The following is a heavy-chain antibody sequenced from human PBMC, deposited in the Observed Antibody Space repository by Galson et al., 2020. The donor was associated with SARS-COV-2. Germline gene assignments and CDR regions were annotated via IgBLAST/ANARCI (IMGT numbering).Heavy chain of an antibody. CDR1: GGSISNYY. V-gene: IGHV4-59*01. D-gene: IGHD3-3*01. J-gene: IGHJ6*03. CDR2: IYNSGST. CDR3: ARGQYLDFWKGYYANSYYYMDV. Sequence: SETLSLTCSVSGGSISNYYWTWIRQPPGKGLEWIGHIYNSGSTKYNPSLKSRVTISVDTSQNQFSLKLHSVTAADTAVYYCARGQYLDFWKGYYANSYYYMDVWGTGTTGTVSS.